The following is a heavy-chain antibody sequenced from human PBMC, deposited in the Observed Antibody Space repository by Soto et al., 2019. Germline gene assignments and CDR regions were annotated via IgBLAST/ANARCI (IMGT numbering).Heavy chain of an antibody. CDR2: ISGSGGST. CDR1: GFTFSSYA. V-gene: IGHV3-23*01. D-gene: IGHD2-15*01. J-gene: IGHJ3*02. CDR3: ARDWRYCSGGSCSFDAFDI. Sequence: GGSLRLSCAASGFTFSSYAMSWVRQAPGKGLEWVSAISGSGGSTYYADSVKGRFTISRDNSKNMLFLQMNSLRAEDTAVYYCARDWRYCSGGSCSFDAFDIWGQGTMVTVSS.